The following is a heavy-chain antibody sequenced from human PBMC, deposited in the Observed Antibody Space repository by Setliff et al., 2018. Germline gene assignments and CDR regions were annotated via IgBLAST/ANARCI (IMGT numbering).Heavy chain of an antibody. D-gene: IGHD3-10*01. CDR1: GGSFSGYF. V-gene: IGHV4-34*01. CDR3: ARGRYYGSGIYYL. J-gene: IGHJ5*02. CDR2: VNDSGSA. Sequence: SETLSLTCDVFGGSFSGYFWAWILHSPGKGLERIGDVNDSGSANYKPSLKSRLTISRDTSKNQLSLNLSSVTDADTAVYYCARGRYYGSGIYYLWGQGTLVTVSS.